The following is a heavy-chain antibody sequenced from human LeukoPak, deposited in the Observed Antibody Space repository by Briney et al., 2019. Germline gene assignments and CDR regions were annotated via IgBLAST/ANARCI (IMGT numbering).Heavy chain of an antibody. J-gene: IGHJ3*02. CDR2: IIPILGIA. CDR1: GGTFSSYT. V-gene: IGHV1-69*04. Sequence: SVKVSCKASGGTFSSYTISWVRQAPGQGLEWMGRIIPILGIANYAQKFQSRVTITADKSTSTAYMELSSLRSEDTAVYYCAREIAVAGTMAFDTWGQGTMVTVSS. D-gene: IGHD6-19*01. CDR3: AREIAVAGTMAFDT.